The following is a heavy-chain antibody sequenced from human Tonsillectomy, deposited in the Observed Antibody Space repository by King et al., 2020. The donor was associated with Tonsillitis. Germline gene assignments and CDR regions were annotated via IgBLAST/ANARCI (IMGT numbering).Heavy chain of an antibody. CDR3: VSQHNDAFDI. Sequence: VQLVESGGGLVQPGGSLRLSCAASGFFSSSYEMNWVRQAPGKGLEWVSYISSSGSTIYYADSVKGRITISRDNTKNSLYLQMNSLRAEDTAVYYCVSQHNDAFDIWDQGTMVTVSS. V-gene: IGHV3-48*03. J-gene: IGHJ3*02. CDR1: GFFSSSYE. CDR2: ISSSGSTI.